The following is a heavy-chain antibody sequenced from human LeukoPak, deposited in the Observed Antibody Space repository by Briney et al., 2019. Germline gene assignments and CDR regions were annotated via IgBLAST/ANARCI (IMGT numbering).Heavy chain of an antibody. CDR1: GGSFSGYY. V-gene: IGHV4-34*01. CDR2: INHSGST. Sequence: PSETLSLTCAVYGGSFSGYYWSWIRQPPGKGLEWIGEINHSGSTNYNPSLKSRVTISVDTSKNQFSLKLSSVTAADTAVYYCVGDYGSGSYRFDFWGQGTLVTVSS. CDR3: VGDYGSGSYRFDF. D-gene: IGHD3-10*01. J-gene: IGHJ4*02.